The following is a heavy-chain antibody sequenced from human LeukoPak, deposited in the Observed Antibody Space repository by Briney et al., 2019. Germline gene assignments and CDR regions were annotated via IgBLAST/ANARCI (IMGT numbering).Heavy chain of an antibody. CDR1: GFTFSSYS. J-gene: IGHJ3*02. V-gene: IGHV3-48*01. Sequence: GGSLRLSCAASGFTFSSYSMNWVRQAPGKGREWVSYISSSRSNIYYTDSVKGRFTISRDNAKNSLYLQINSLIAEDTAVYYCARDPSNTYYDYVWGSSDAFDIWGQGTVVTVSS. CDR2: ISSSRSNI. CDR3: ARDPSNTYYDYVWGSSDAFDI. D-gene: IGHD3-16*01.